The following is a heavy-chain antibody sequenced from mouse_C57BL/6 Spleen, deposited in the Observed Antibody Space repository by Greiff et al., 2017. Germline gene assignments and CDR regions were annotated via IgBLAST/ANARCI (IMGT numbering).Heavy chain of an antibody. CDR2: INPNNGGT. CDR3: ARLAYSNYLDY. CDR1: GYTFTDYN. J-gene: IGHJ2*01. D-gene: IGHD2-5*01. V-gene: IGHV1-18*01. Sequence: VHVKQSGPELVKPGASVKIPCKASGYTFTDYNMDWVKQSHGKSLEWIGDINPNNGGTIYNQKFKGKATLTVDKSSSTAYMELRSLTSEDTAVYYCARLAYSNYLDYWGQGTTLTVSS.